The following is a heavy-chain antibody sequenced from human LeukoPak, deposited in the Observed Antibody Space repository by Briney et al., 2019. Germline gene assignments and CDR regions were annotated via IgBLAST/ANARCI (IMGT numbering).Heavy chain of an antibody. CDR1: GFTFNTYI. J-gene: IGHJ5*02. D-gene: IGHD2-15*01. Sequence: GGSLRLSCAASGFTFNTYIMNWVRQAPGKGLEWVSYISTTGTIYYADSVEGRFTISRDNAKNSLYLQMNSLRVEDTALCYCAKETGPGGSNWFDAWGQGTLVTVSS. CDR3: AKETGPGGSNWFDA. CDR2: ISTTGTI. V-gene: IGHV3-48*04.